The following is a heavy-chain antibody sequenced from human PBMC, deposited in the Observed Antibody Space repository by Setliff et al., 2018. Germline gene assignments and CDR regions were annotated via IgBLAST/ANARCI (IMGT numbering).Heavy chain of an antibody. J-gene: IGHJ4*02. D-gene: IGHD4-17*01. V-gene: IGHV4-59*11. Sequence: SETLSLTCTVSGGSISSHYWSWIRQPPGKGLEWIGSIYYSGSTNYNPSLKSRVTISMDTSRNHFSLKLSSVTAADTAVYYCARLGGYGDYRTYYFDYWGQGTLVTVSS. CDR1: GGSISSHY. CDR2: IYYSGST. CDR3: ARLGGYGDYRTYYFDY.